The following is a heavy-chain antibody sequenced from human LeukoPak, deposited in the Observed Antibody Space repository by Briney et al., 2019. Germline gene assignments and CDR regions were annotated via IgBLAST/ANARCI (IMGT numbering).Heavy chain of an antibody. D-gene: IGHD1-1*01. CDR3: ARGRNWNDGWFDP. V-gene: IGHV4-34*01. CDR1: GGSFSGYY. J-gene: IGHJ5*02. Sequence: PSETLSLTCAVYGGSFSGYYWIWIRQPPGKGLEWIREINHSGSTNYNPSLKSRVTISVDTSKNQFSLKLSSVTAADTAVYYCARGRNWNDGWFDPWGQGTLVTVSS. CDR2: INHSGST.